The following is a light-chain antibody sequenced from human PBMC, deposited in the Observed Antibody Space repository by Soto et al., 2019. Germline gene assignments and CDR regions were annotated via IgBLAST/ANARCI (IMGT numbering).Light chain of an antibody. V-gene: IGLV2-14*01. Sequence: QSVLTQPASGSGFAGQSSSISCPGTSSDVGGYNYVSWYQQHPGKAPKLMLYDVTNRPSGVSNRCSGSKSRNTASLTISGLQAEDEVDYYCNSYTSSSTYVFGTATKVTVL. CDR3: NSYTSSSTYV. J-gene: IGLJ1*01. CDR1: SSDVGGYNY. CDR2: DVT.